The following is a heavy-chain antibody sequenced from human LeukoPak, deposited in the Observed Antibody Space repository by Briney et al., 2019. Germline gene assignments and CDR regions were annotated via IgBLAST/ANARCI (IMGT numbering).Heavy chain of an antibody. CDR1: GGSISSYY. CDR2: IYYSGST. V-gene: IGHV4-59*01. J-gene: IGHJ4*02. CDR3: ARFSWYIDY. Sequence: SETLSLTCTVSGGSISSYYWSWIRQPPGKGLEWIGYIYYSGSTNYNPSLKSRVTISVDTSKNQFSLKLTSMTAADTAVYYCARFSWYIDYWGQGTLVTVSS.